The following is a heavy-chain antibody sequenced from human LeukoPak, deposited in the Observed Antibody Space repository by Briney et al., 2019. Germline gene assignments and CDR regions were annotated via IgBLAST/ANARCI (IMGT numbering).Heavy chain of an antibody. CDR3: ARGTYGSGTYPRYYYYYYMDV. D-gene: IGHD3-10*01. J-gene: IGHJ6*03. Sequence: SETLSLTCTVSGGSFSSYYGSWIRQPAGKGLEWIGRIYTSGSTNYNPSLKSRVTMSVDTSKNQFSLKLSSVTAADTAVYYCARGTYGSGTYPRYYYYYYMDVWGKGTTVTVSS. V-gene: IGHV4-4*07. CDR2: IYTSGST. CDR1: GGSFSSYY.